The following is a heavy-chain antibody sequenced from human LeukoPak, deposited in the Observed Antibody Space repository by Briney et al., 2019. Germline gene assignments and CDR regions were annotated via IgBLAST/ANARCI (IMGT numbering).Heavy chain of an antibody. D-gene: IGHD6-13*01. CDR3: ARRSRIAAAGSEIDY. Sequence: PGGSLRLSCAASGFTFSSYGMHWVRQAPGKGLEWVAVISYDGSNKYYADSVKGRFTISRDNSKNTLYLQMNSLRAEDTAVYYCARRSRIAAAGSEIDYWGQGTLVTVSS. V-gene: IGHV3-30*03. CDR1: GFTFSSYG. CDR2: ISYDGSNK. J-gene: IGHJ4*02.